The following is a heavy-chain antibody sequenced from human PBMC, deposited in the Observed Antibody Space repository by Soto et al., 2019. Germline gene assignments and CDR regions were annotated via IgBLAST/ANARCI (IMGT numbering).Heavy chain of an antibody. V-gene: IGHV3-23*01. CDR3: AKSTFLGELSSIDS. D-gene: IGHD3-16*02. CDR2: IRGSGGGT. CDR1: GFIFSHYV. Sequence: EVQLLESGGGLVQPGGSLRLSCSASGFIFSHYVMNWVSHAPGNGLEWVSSIRGSGGGTYYADSVRGRFTISRDNSKNTLSLQMNSLRDEDTAVYYCAKSTFLGELSSIDSWGQGTLVTVSS. J-gene: IGHJ4*02.